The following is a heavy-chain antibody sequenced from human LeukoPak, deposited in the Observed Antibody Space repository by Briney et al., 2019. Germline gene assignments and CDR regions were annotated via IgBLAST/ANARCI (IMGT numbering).Heavy chain of an antibody. D-gene: IGHD3-9*01. V-gene: IGHV3-73*01. J-gene: IGHJ5*02. CDR1: GLTFSRSA. Sequence: GGSLRLSCAPSGLTFSRSAMHCVRQASGKGLEWGVRIRSKSNSYSTTYASSVKGSVTVYSHESKHNAYLQSDILNTDDAAVYYCTRPRTEYDIWPGHNWFDPWGQGTLVTVSS. CDR2: IRSKSNSYST. CDR3: TRPRTEYDIWPGHNWFDP.